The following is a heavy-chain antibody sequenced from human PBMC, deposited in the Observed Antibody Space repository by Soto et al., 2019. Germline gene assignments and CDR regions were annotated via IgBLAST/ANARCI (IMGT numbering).Heavy chain of an antibody. CDR3: ARKIRFGSIGGGYNYYYYMDV. CDR2: ISSSSSYI. J-gene: IGHJ6*03. Sequence: GGSLRLSCAASGFTFSSYSMNWVRQAPGKGLEWVSSISSSSSYIYYADSVKGRFTISRDNAKNSLYLQMNSLRAEDTAVYYCARKIRFGSIGGGYNYYYYMDVWGKGTTVTVSS. CDR1: GFTFSSYS. V-gene: IGHV3-21*01. D-gene: IGHD2-15*01.